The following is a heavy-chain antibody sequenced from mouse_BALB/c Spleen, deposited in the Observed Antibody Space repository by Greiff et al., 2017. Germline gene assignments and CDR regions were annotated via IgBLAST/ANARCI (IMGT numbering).Heavy chain of an antibody. CDR1: GFSLTSYG. D-gene: IGHD1-1*01. CDR2: IWSGGST. J-gene: IGHJ4*01. V-gene: IGHV2-2*02. Sequence: QVQLKQSGPGLVQPSQSLSITCTVSGFSLTSYGVHWVRQSPGKGLEWLGVIWSGGSTDYNAAFISRLSISKDNSKSQVFFKMNSLQANDTAIYYCARNPVVVDYYAMDYWGQGTSVTVSS. CDR3: ARNPVVVDYYAMDY.